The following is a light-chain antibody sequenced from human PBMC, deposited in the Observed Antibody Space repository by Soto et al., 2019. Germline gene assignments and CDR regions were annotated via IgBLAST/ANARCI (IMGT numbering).Light chain of an antibody. CDR2: DNN. Sequence: QSVLTQPPSVSAAPGQKVSISCSGSSSYIGDNYVSWYQQFPGTAPKLLIYDNNKRPSGIPDRFSGSASGTSATLRITGLQTGDEADYYCGTWDTSLSAGVFGGGTKLTVL. J-gene: IGLJ2*01. CDR1: SSYIGDNY. CDR3: GTWDTSLSAGV. V-gene: IGLV1-51*01.